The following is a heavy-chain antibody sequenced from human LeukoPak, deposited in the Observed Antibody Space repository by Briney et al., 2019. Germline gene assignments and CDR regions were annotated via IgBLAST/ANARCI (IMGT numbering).Heavy chain of an antibody. CDR3: ARGLLRDIVVVPAAHYWYFDL. J-gene: IGHJ2*01. D-gene: IGHD2-2*01. CDR2: INHSGST. CDR1: GGSFSGYY. V-gene: IGHV4-34*01. Sequence: SETLSLTCAVYGGSFSGYYWSWIRQPPGKGLEWIGEINHSGSTNYNPSLKSRVTISVDTSKNQFSLKLSSVTAADTAVYYCARGLLRDIVVVPAAHYWYFDLWGRGTLVTVTS.